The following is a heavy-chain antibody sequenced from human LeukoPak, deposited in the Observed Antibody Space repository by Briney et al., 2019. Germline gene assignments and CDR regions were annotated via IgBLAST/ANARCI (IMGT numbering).Heavy chain of an antibody. CDR1: GFTFRTFW. CDR3: VDRESLLY. J-gene: IGHJ4*02. V-gene: IGHV3-7*03. D-gene: IGHD3-10*01. CDR2: IKQDGYEK. Sequence: GGSLRLSCAVSGFTFRTFWMAWVRQAPGKGLEWVATIKQDGYEKHYVDSVRGRFTISRDNAKNLLYLQMNSLRVEDTAVYHCVDRESLLYWGQGTLVSVSS.